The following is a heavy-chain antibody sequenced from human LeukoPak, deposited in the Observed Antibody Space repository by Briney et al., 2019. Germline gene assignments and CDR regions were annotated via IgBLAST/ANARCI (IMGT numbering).Heavy chain of an antibody. J-gene: IGHJ5*02. Sequence: GGSLRLSCEASGFTFSSYSMNWVRQAPGKGLEWVSSISSSSYIYYADSVKGRFTISRDNAKNSLYLQMNSLRAEDTAVYYCARDQDSGYDSWGQGTLVTVSS. D-gene: IGHD5-12*01. CDR1: GFTFSSYS. V-gene: IGHV3-21*01. CDR2: ISSSSYI. CDR3: ARDQDSGYDS.